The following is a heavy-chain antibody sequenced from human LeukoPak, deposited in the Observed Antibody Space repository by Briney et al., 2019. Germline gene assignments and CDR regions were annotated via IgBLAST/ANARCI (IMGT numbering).Heavy chain of an antibody. J-gene: IGHJ4*02. CDR3: ASHGSSGHDPLT. CDR1: GDSIRSYY. D-gene: IGHD5-12*01. Sequence: SETLSLTCTVSGDSIRSYYWNWIRRPPGKGLEWIGYIYYTGSTSYNPSLKSRVTISLDTSKSQFSLRLTSVTAADTAVYYCASHGSSGHDPLTWGQGTLVTDSS. CDR2: IYYTGST. V-gene: IGHV4-59*08.